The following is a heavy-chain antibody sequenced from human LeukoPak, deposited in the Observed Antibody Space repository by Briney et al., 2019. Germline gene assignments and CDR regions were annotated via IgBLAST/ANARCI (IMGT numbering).Heavy chain of an antibody. V-gene: IGHV3-21*05. D-gene: IGHD3-16*01. CDR2: ISGSSGII. Sequence: AGGSLRLSCAASGFTFNTYTMNWVRQAPGKGLEWVSYISGSSGIIDYADSVKGRFTISRDNAKNSLYLQMNSLRAEDTAVYYCARRGGFDYWGQGTLVTVSS. J-gene: IGHJ4*02. CDR1: GFTFNTYT. CDR3: ARRGGFDY.